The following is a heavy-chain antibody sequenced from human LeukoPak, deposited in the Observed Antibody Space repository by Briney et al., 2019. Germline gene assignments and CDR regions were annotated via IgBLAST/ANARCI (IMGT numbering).Heavy chain of an antibody. J-gene: IGHJ4*02. CDR2: IGGRGGST. CDR1: GFTLSDYG. Sequence: GGSLRLSCAASGFTLSDYGMSWVRQAPGKGLEWVSTIGGRGGSTYYADSVKGRFTISRDNSKNTLYLQMNSLRAEDTAVYYCAKITMIVVGLDYWGQGTLVTVSS. CDR3: AKITMIVVGLDY. V-gene: IGHV3-23*01. D-gene: IGHD3-22*01.